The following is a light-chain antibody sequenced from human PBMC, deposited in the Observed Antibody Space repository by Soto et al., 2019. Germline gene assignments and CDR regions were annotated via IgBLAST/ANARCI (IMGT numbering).Light chain of an antibody. CDR1: SSDVGAYNS. V-gene: IGLV2-23*01. CDR3: CSSAPESTYV. Sequence: QSVLAQPASVSGSPGQSITISCTGTSSDVGAYNSVSWYQQHPHRAPQVIIYKGTQRPSGVSNRFSGSTSGNAASLTISALLADDEADYFCCSSAPESTYVFGTGTKVTVL. CDR2: KGT. J-gene: IGLJ1*01.